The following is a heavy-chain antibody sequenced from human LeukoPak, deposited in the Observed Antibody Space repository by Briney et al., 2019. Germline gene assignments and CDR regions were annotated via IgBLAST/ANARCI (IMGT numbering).Heavy chain of an antibody. D-gene: IGHD4-23*01. CDR1: GFTFSTYV. CDR3: AKEFYGGNAGTLGFDY. J-gene: IGHJ4*02. V-gene: IGHV3-23*01. Sequence: PGGSLRLSCAASGFTFSTYVVNWVRQAPGKGLEWVSTITGSGGSTYYADSVKGRFTISRDNSKNTLYLQMNSLRAEDTAVYYCAKEFYGGNAGTLGFDYWGQGTLVTVSS. CDR2: ITGSGGST.